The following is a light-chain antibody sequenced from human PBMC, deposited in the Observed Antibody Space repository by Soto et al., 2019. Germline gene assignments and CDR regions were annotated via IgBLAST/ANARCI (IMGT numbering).Light chain of an antibody. CDR3: QQYITYPWT. CDR1: QSIRSW. CDR2: KTS. J-gene: IGKJ1*01. Sequence: DIQMTQSPSTLSASVGDRVTITCRASQSIRSWLAWYQQKPGKAPNLLIYKTSSLQSGVPSRFSGSESGTEFTLTISSLQPDDFATYFCQQYITYPWTFGQGTKVEIK. V-gene: IGKV1-5*03.